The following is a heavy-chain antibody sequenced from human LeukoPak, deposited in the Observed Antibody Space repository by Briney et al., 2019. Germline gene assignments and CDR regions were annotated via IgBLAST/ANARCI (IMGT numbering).Heavy chain of an antibody. CDR3: ARDLLPWIQLWSLGGRDAFDI. D-gene: IGHD5-18*01. CDR1: GYTFTSCY. J-gene: IGHJ3*02. CDR2: INPSGGST. Sequence: ASVTVSCTASGYTFTSCYMHWVRQAPGQGLEWMGIINPSGGSTSYAQKSQGRVTMTRDTSTSTVYMELSSLRSEDTAVYYCARDLLPWIQLWSLGGRDAFDIWGQGTMVTVSS. V-gene: IGHV1-46*01.